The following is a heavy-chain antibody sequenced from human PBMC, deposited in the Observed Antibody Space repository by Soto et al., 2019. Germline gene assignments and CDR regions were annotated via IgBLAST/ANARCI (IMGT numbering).Heavy chain of an antibody. CDR2: IIPMFGII. V-gene: IGHV1-69*10. D-gene: IGHD5-12*01. CDR1: GGSFSTYT. CDR3: AILTPITGVY. Sequence: SVKVSCKVSGGSFSTYTLTWVLQAPGQGLEWMGGIIPMFGIINYAQKFQGRVTITADRSTTTAYMELISLRSDDTAVYYCAILTPITGVYWGQGAQVTVSS. J-gene: IGHJ4*02.